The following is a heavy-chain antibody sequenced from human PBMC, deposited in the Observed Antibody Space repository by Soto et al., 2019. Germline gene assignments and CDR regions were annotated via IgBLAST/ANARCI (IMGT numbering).Heavy chain of an antibody. CDR2: VNPDSGKT. CDR1: GYTFITYD. CDR3: ARGNWFDP. Sequence: QVQLVQSGAEVKKPGASVKVSCKASGYTFITYDINWVRQATGQGLEWVGWVNPDSGKTDYARKFQGRVNMTRNTSISTVYMELSVLRSEETAVYYCARGNWFDPWGQGTLVTVSS. J-gene: IGHJ5*02. V-gene: IGHV1-8*01.